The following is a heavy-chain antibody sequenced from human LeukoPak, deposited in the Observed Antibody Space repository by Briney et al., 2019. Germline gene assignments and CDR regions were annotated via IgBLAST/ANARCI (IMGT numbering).Heavy chain of an antibody. J-gene: IGHJ3*02. D-gene: IGHD4-17*01. CDR2: ISGSGGST. CDR1: GGTFSSYA. Sequence: SCKASGGTFSSYAISWVRQAPGKGLEWVSAISGSGGSTYYADSVKGRFTISRDNSKNTLYLQMNSLRAEDTAVYYCAKALRGLDAFDIWGQGTMVTVSS. V-gene: IGHV3-23*01. CDR3: AKALRGLDAFDI.